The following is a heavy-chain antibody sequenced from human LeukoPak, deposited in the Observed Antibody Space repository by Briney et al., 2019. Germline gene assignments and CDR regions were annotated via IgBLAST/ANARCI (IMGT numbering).Heavy chain of an antibody. J-gene: IGHJ3*01. CDR1: GFTFSNYW. V-gene: IGHV3-7*04. D-gene: IGHD6-13*01. CDR2: IKEDGSEK. CDR3: ARDTTPHSYNNIWYDAFDL. Sequence: GGSLRLSCAASGFTFSNYWMTWVRQAPGKGLEWVANIKEDGSEKYYVDSVKGRFTISRDNAENSLSLLMNSLRVEDTAVYYCARDTTPHSYNNIWYDAFDLWGQGTMVIVSS.